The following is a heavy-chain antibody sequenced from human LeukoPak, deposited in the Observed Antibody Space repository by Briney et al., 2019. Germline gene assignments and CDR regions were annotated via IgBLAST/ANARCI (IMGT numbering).Heavy chain of an antibody. Sequence: GGSLRLSCAASGFTFIETWMTWVRQAPGKGLEWVANIKYDGSEKYYVDSVKGRFTISRDNAKNSLYLQMNSLRAEDTAVYYCARVRSAAFDYWGQGTLVTVSS. V-gene: IGHV3-7*01. CDR1: GFTFIETW. J-gene: IGHJ4*02. CDR3: ARVRSAAFDY. CDR2: IKYDGSEK. D-gene: IGHD2-15*01.